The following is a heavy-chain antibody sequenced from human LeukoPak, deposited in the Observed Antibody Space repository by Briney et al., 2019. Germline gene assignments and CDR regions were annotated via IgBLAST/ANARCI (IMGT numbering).Heavy chain of an antibody. V-gene: IGHV3-48*03. Sequence: GGSLRLSCAASGFTFSSYEMNWVRQAPGKGLEWVSYISSSGSTIYYADSVKGRFTISRDNAKNSLYLQMNSLRAEDTAVYYCARASRTGELDYWGQGTLVTVSS. CDR3: ARASRTGELDY. J-gene: IGHJ4*02. CDR1: GFTFSSYE. CDR2: ISSSGSTI. D-gene: IGHD2-21*01.